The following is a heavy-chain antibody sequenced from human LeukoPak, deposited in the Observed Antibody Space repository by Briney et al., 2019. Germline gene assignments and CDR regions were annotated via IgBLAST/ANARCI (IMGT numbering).Heavy chain of an antibody. J-gene: IGHJ6*03. CDR2: IIPIFGTA. Sequence: SVKVSCKASGGTFSSYAISWVRQAPGQGLEWMGGIIPIFGTANYAQKFQGRVTVTRDTSISTAYMELSRLRSDDTAVYYCASNYYGSGSYIYYMDVWGKGTTVTISS. CDR3: ASNYYGSGSYIYYMDV. CDR1: GGTFSSYA. V-gene: IGHV1-69*05. D-gene: IGHD3-10*01.